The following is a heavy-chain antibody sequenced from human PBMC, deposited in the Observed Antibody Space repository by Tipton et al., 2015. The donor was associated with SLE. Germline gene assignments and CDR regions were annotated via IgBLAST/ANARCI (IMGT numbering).Heavy chain of an antibody. J-gene: IGHJ6*02. D-gene: IGHD3-10*02. CDR1: GFTFSNYA. Sequence: GSLRLSCAASGFTFSNYAMNWVRQAPGKGLEWVSAISGSGGSTHNAGSVKGRFTISRDYSKNTLYLQMHSLRPEDTALYYCARDSKLHVGAMDVWGQGTTVTVSS. CDR2: ISGSGGST. CDR3: ARDSKLHVGAMDV. V-gene: IGHV3-23*01.